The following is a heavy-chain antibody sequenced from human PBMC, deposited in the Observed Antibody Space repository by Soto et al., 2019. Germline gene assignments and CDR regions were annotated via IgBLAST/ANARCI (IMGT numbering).Heavy chain of an antibody. CDR2: IIPIFGTA. V-gene: IGHV1-69*01. Sequence: QVQLVQSGAEVKKPGSSVKVSCKASGGTFSSYAISWVRQAPGQGLEWMGGIIPIFGTANYAQKFQGGVTITADESTSTAYMELSSLRSEDTAVYYCAREGGITIFGVVISGMDVWGQGTTVTVSS. J-gene: IGHJ6*02. CDR1: GGTFSSYA. D-gene: IGHD3-3*01. CDR3: AREGGITIFGVVISGMDV.